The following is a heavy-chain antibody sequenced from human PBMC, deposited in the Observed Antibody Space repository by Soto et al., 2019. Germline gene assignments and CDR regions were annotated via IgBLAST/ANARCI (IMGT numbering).Heavy chain of an antibody. CDR1: GGSISSYY. CDR3: ARVGNSGSYSLNWFDP. V-gene: IGHV4-4*07. Sequence: DTLSLTCTVSGGSISSYYWSWIRQPAGKGLEWIGRIYTSGSTNYNPSLKSRVTMSVDTSKNQFSLKLSSVTAADTAVYYCARVGNSGSYSLNWFDPWGQGTLVTVSS. CDR2: IYTSGST. D-gene: IGHD1-26*01. J-gene: IGHJ5*02.